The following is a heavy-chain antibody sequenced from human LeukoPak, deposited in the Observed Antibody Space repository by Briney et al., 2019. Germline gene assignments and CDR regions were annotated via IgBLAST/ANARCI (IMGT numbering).Heavy chain of an antibody. CDR2: INPNSGGT. CDR1: GYTFTGYY. CDR3: AREGGPFYSSSWYADYYGMDV. D-gene: IGHD6-13*01. J-gene: IGHJ6*02. V-gene: IGHV1-2*04. Sequence: AAVTVSCKASGYTFTGYYMHWVRQAPGQGLEWMGWINPNSGGTNYAQKFQGWVTMTRDTSISTAYMELSRLRSDDTAVYYCAREGGPFYSSSWYADYYGMDVWGQGTTVTVSS.